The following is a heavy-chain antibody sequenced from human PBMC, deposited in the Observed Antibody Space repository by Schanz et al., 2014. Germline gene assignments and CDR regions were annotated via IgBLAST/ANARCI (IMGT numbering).Heavy chain of an antibody. V-gene: IGHV1-69*04. CDR3: AKVDRTRYYAMDV. CDR2: IIPILGIT. J-gene: IGHJ6*02. D-gene: IGHD3-9*01. CDR1: GYIFGSHG. Sequence: QLMQSGSEVRKPGASVKVSCKASGYIFGSHGMTWVRQAPGQGLEWMGRIIPILGITNVAQTFQDRVTITADKSTSTVYMEVSGLRSEDTAVYYCAKVDRTRYYAMDVWGQGTTVTVSS.